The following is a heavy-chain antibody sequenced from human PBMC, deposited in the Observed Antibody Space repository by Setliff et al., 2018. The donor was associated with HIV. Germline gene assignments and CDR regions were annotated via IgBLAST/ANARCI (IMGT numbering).Heavy chain of an antibody. J-gene: IGHJ4*02. V-gene: IGHV1-69*13. CDR3: ARGVDGSYRKFFDN. CDR2: IIPMLGTA. D-gene: IGHD1-26*01. CDR1: GVTFRRFA. Sequence: GASVKVSCKASGVTFRRFAFSWVRQAPGQGLEWMGGIIPMLGTANYARDFQGRVTIIADASTNTVNMELSSLRSEDTAVYYCARGVDGSYRKFFDNWGQGTLVTVSS.